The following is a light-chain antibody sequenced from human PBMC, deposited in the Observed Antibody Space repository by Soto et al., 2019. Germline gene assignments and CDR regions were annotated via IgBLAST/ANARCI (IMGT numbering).Light chain of an antibody. CDR1: QSVSNSY. J-gene: IGKJ2*01. CDR2: EAS. Sequence: EIVLTQSPVTLSLSPGERATLSCRANQSVSNSYLAWYQQKPGQAPRLLIYEASSRATGIPDRFSGSGSGTDFTLIISRLEPEDFAVYYCQQYGSSPPYTFGQGTKLEIK. V-gene: IGKV3-20*01. CDR3: QQYGSSPPYT.